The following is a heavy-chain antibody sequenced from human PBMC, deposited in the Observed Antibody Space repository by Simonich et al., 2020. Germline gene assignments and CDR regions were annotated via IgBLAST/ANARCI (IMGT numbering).Heavy chain of an antibody. CDR1: GFTFSSYS. J-gene: IGHJ4*02. D-gene: IGHD3-3*01. V-gene: IGHV3-21*01. Sequence: EVQLVESGGGLVKPGGSLRLSCAASGFTFSSYSMNWVRQAPGKGLEGVSSIRSSIRYIYYADSVKGRFTISRDNAKNSLYLQMNSLRAEDTAVYYCARKRFLEWFFDYWGQGTLVTVSS. CDR3: ARKRFLEWFFDY. CDR2: IRSSIRYI.